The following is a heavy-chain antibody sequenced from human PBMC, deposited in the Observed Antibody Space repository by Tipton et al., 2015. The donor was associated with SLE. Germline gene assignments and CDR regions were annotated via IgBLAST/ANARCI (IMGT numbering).Heavy chain of an antibody. V-gene: IGHV4-39*07. D-gene: IGHD6-13*01. CDR3: ARGPRGPLAAGLPTYYYGMDV. CDR1: GGSISSSSYY. CDR2: IYYSGST. J-gene: IGHJ6*02. Sequence: TLSLTCTVSGGSISSSSYYWGWIRQPPGKGLEWIGSIYYSGSTYYNPSLKSRVTISVDTSKNQFSLKLSSVTAADTAVYYCARGPRGPLAAGLPTYYYGMDVWGQGTTVTVSS.